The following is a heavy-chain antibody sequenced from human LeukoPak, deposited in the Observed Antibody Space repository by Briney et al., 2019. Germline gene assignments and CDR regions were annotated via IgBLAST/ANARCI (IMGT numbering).Heavy chain of an antibody. Sequence: GASVKVSSKASGYTFTGYYMHWVRQAPGQGLEWMGWINPNSGGTNYAQKFQGRVTMTRDTSISTAYMELSRLRSDDTAVYYCARDNSVEDTAWWFDPWGQGTLVTVSS. D-gene: IGHD4-23*01. J-gene: IGHJ5*02. V-gene: IGHV1-2*02. CDR2: INPNSGGT. CDR3: ARDNSVEDTAWWFDP. CDR1: GYTFTGYY.